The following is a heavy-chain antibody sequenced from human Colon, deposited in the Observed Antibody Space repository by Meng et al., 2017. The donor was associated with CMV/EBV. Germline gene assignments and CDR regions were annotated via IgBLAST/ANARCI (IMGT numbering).Heavy chain of an antibody. CDR1: GEFTFSSYE. Sequence: GGSLRLSCAASGEFTFSSYEMNWVRQAPGKGLEWVSYISDSGSTIYYADSVKGRFTISRDNAKNSLYLQMNSLGAEDTAVYYCAKEFPSLKLVPYHYYAMDVWGQGTTVTVSS. J-gene: IGHJ6*02. CDR3: AKEFPSLKLVPYHYYAMDV. D-gene: IGHD3-9*01. V-gene: IGHV3-48*03. CDR2: ISDSGSTI.